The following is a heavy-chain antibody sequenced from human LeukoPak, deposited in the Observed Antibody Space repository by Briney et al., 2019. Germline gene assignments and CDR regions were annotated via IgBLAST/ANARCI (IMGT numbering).Heavy chain of an antibody. CDR1: GFTFTNYY. CDR2: INPSGSST. V-gene: IGHV1-46*01. D-gene: IGHD2-8*02. CDR3: AREESGGYFDY. J-gene: IGHJ4*02. Sequence: ASVKVSCKASGFTFTNYYMHWVRQAPGQGLEWMGLINPSGSSTNYAQKFRGRVTMTRDASTTTVYMELSSLRSEDTAVYYCAREESGGYFDYGGQGTLVTVSS.